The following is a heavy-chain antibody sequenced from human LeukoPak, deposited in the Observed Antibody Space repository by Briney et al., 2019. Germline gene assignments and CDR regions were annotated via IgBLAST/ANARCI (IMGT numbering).Heavy chain of an antibody. CDR2: ISGSGGNT. CDR3: AKDRRITMAGTVDYFDY. J-gene: IGHJ4*02. D-gene: IGHD6-19*01. V-gene: IGHV3-23*01. Sequence: GGSLRLSCAASGFTFNNYAMSWVRLAPGKGLEWVSSISGSGGNTYYADSVKGRFTISRDNSKNTLYLQMNSLRAADTAVYYCAKDRRITMAGTVDYFDYWGQGTLVTVSS. CDR1: GFTFNNYA.